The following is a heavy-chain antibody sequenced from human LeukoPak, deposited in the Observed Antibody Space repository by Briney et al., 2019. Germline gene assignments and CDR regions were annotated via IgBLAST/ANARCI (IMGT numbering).Heavy chain of an antibody. V-gene: IGHV3-23*01. CDR3: AKVSEDGYNYRVYYFDY. J-gene: IGHJ4*02. CDR1: GFTFSSYA. CDR2: ISGSGGST. D-gene: IGHD5-24*01. Sequence: PGGSLRLSCAASGFTFSSYAMSWVRQAPGKGLEWVSAISGSGGSTYYADSVKGRFTISRDNSKNTLYLQMNSLRAEDTAVYYCAKVSEDGYNYRVYYFDYWGQGTLVTVSS.